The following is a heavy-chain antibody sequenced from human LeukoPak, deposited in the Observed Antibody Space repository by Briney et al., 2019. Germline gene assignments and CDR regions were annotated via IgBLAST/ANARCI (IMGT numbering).Heavy chain of an antibody. J-gene: IGHJ4*02. CDR1: GYTFTSYD. D-gene: IGHD4-17*01. Sequence: ASVKVSCKASGYTFTSYDINWVRQATGQGLEWMGWMNPNSGNTGYAQKFQGRVTITADKSTSTAYMELSSLRSEDTAVYYCARDLGNGDYVFDYWGQGTLVTVSS. CDR3: ARDLGNGDYVFDY. CDR2: MNPNSGNT. V-gene: IGHV1-8*01.